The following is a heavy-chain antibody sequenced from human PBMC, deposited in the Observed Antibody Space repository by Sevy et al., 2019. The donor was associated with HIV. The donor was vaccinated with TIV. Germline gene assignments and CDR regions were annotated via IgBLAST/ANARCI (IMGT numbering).Heavy chain of an antibody. J-gene: IGHJ4*02. V-gene: IGHV3-30*04. CDR2: MSHDGNYK. CDR1: GFTFSDYD. D-gene: IGHD2-21*02. CDR3: ARLFSCGGDCYYLDY. Sequence: GGSLRLSCAASGFTFSDYDMHWVRKAPGKGLEWVAVMSHDGNYKNHADSVKVRFTISRDNFKNTLYLQMNSLRVEDTAVYFCARLFSCGGDCYYLDYWGQGAPVTVSS.